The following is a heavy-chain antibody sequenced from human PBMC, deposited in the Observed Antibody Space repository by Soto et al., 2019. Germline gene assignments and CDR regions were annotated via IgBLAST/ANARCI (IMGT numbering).Heavy chain of an antibody. J-gene: IGHJ6*02. CDR2: ILNDGSNR. V-gene: IGHV3-33*01. D-gene: IGHD3-10*01. CDR3: ARDDEYSGNGMDV. CDR1: GFTFRNYG. Sequence: QVQLVESGGGVVQPGRSLTLSCAASGFTFRNYGRHWVRQAPGKGLEWVAVILNDGSNRYHADSVKDRFTISRDNSKNTLYLQMNSLRAEDTAVYYCARDDEYSGNGMDVWGQGTTVTVS.